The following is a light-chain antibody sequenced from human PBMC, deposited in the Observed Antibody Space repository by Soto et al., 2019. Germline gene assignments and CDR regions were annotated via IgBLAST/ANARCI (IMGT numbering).Light chain of an antibody. CDR3: QSYDSSLNGSRV. V-gene: IGLV1-40*01. CDR2: GHN. Sequence: QSVLTQPPSVSGAPGQRVTISCTGSYSNIGAGYEVHWYQQIPGTAPKLLISGHNNRPSGVPDRFFGSKSGTSASLTIIGLQAEDENDYSCQSYDSSLNGSRVFGGVTKVTVL. J-gene: IGLJ3*02. CDR1: YSNIGAGYE.